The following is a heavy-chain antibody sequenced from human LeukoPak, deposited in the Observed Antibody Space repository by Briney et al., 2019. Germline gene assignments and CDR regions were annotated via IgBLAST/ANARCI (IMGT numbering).Heavy chain of an antibody. CDR1: GFTFSSYS. J-gene: IGHJ4*02. Sequence: GGSLRLSCAASGFTFSSYSMNRVRQAPGKGLEWVSSISSSSSYIYYADSVKGRFTISRDNAKNSLYLQMNSLRAEDTAVYYCARDMAAEMATITSVDYWGQGTLVTVSS. CDR2: ISSSSSYI. D-gene: IGHD5-24*01. V-gene: IGHV3-21*01. CDR3: ARDMAAEMATITSVDY.